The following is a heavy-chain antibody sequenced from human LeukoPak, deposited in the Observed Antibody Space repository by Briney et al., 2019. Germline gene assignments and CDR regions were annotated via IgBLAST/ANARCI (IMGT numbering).Heavy chain of an antibody. V-gene: IGHV3-30*04. CDR2: VLSDGSDQ. J-gene: IGHJ6*03. CDR3: ARVYKPGCYDYYYMDV. CDR1: GFTFNTYA. Sequence: PGGSLRLSCEASGFTFNTYAMKWVHQAPGKGLEWMAVVLSDGSDQYYADSVQGRFTISRENSKNTLYLQMDNLRVEDTAVYYCARVYKPGCYDYYYMDVWGRGTTVIVSS. D-gene: IGHD3-10*01.